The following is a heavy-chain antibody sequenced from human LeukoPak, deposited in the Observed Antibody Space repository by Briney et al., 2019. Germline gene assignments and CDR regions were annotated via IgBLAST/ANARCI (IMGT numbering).Heavy chain of an antibody. CDR3: ARTGRRDYYDSSGYYFGFDY. V-gene: IGHV1-69*05. CDR2: VIPIFGTA. D-gene: IGHD3-22*01. J-gene: IGHJ4*02. CDR1: GGTFSSYA. Sequence: GASVKVSCKASGGTFSSYAISWVRQAPGQGLEWMGGVIPIFGTANYAQKFQGRVTITTDESTSTAYMELSSPRSEDTAVYYCARTGRRDYYDSSGYYFGFDYWGQGTLVTVSS.